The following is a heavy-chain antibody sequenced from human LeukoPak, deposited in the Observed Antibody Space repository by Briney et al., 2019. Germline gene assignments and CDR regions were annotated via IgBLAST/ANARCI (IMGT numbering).Heavy chain of an antibody. CDR3: ASSPYSSGFAYYFDY. CDR2: IIPIFGTA. V-gene: IGHV1-69*13. J-gene: IGHJ4*02. Sequence: SVKVSFKASGGTFSSYAISWVRQAPGQGLEWMGGIIPIFGTANYAQKFQGRVTITADESTSTAYMELSSLRSEDTAVYYCASSPYSSGFAYYFDYWGQGTLVTVSS. D-gene: IGHD6-19*01. CDR1: GGTFSSYA.